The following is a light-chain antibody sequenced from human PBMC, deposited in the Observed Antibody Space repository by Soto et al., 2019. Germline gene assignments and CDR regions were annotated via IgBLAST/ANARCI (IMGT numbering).Light chain of an antibody. CDR2: AAS. J-gene: IGKJ2*01. CDR1: QNMSTY. Sequence: DIQMTQSPSSLSASVGDRVTITCRASQNMSTYLNWYQQEPGKAPKLLIYAASSLQSGVPSRFSGSGSGTDFTLTISSLQPEDCAAYYCQQSHGIPYTFGQGTKLEIK. V-gene: IGKV1-39*01. CDR3: QQSHGIPYT.